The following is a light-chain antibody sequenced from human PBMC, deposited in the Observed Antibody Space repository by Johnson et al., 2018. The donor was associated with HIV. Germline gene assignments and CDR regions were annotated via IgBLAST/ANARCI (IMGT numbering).Light chain of an antibody. V-gene: IGLV1-51*01. CDR2: DQN. CDR3: GTWASSLSVV. Sequence: QSVLTQPPSVSAAPGQKVTISCSGSSSNIGNNYVSWYQQLPGTAPKLLIYDQNQRPSGIPDRFSGSKSGTSATLAITGLQTGDEADYYCGTWASSLSVVFGTGTKVTVL. J-gene: IGLJ1*01. CDR1: SSNIGNNY.